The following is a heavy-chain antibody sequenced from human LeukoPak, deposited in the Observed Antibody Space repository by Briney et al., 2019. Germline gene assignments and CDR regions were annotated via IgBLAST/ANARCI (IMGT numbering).Heavy chain of an antibody. Sequence: SSETLSLTCTVSGGPISSSSYSWGWIRQPPGKGLEWIGSIYYSGSTYYNPSLKSRVTISVDTSKNQFSLKLSSATAADTAVYYCARPSGYYFDYWGQGTLVTVSS. CDR2: IYYSGST. D-gene: IGHD3-10*01. J-gene: IGHJ4*02. CDR1: GGPISSSSYS. CDR3: ARPSGYYFDY. V-gene: IGHV4-39*01.